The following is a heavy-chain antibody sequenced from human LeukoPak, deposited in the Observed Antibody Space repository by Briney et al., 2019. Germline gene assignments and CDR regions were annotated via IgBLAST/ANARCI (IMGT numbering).Heavy chain of an antibody. CDR2: INHSGST. Sequence: SETLSLTCAVYGGSFSGYYWSWIRQPPGKGLEWIGEINHSGSTNYNPSLKSRVTISVDTSKNQFSLQLNSVTPEDTAVYYCASEPYYIPGIAVAGYNWFDPWGQGTLVTVSS. D-gene: IGHD6-19*01. CDR1: GGSFSGYY. CDR3: ASEPYYIPGIAVAGYNWFDP. J-gene: IGHJ5*02. V-gene: IGHV4-34*01.